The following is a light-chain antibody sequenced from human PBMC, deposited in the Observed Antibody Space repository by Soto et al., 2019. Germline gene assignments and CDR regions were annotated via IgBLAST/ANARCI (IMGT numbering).Light chain of an antibody. Sequence: SYVLTQPPSVSVAPGQTAMITCGGNNIGNKSVHWYHQRPGQAPVLVVYDDDDRPSGIPERFSGSNSGNTATLTISRVEAGDEADYYCQVWNSSSDPWVFGGGTKVTVL. CDR1: NIGNKS. CDR2: DDD. V-gene: IGLV3-21*02. CDR3: QVWNSSSDPWV. J-gene: IGLJ3*02.